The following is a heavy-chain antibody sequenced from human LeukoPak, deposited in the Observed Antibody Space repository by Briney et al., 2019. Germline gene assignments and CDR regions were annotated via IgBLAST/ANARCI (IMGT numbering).Heavy chain of an antibody. D-gene: IGHD3-3*01. J-gene: IGHJ4*02. Sequence: SESLSLTCTVSVGSISSYYWSWIRQPPGKGLEWIGYIYYSGSTNYNPSLKSRVTISVDTSKNQFSLKLSSVTAADTAVYYCARVGATYYDFWSGYYTGYYFDYWGQGTLVTVSS. CDR3: ARVGATYYDFWSGYYTGYYFDY. CDR2: IYYSGST. V-gene: IGHV4-59*01. CDR1: VGSISSYY.